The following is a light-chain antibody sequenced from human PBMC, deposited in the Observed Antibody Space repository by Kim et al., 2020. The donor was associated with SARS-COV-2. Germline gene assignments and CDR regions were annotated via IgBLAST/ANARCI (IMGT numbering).Light chain of an antibody. CDR3: QSADSSGTYVV. J-gene: IGLJ2*01. Sequence: SYELTQPPSVSVSPGQTARITCSGDALPKQYAYWYQQKPGQAPVLVIYKDSERPSGIPERFSGSSSGTTVTMTISGVQADDEADYYCQSADSSGTYVVFGGGTQLTVL. CDR2: KDS. CDR1: ALPKQY. V-gene: IGLV3-25*03.